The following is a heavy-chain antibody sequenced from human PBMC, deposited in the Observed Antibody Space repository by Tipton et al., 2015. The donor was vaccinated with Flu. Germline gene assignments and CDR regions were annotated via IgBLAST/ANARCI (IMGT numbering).Heavy chain of an antibody. J-gene: IGHJ4*02. CDR2: IYTSGTS. V-gene: IGHV4-4*07. D-gene: IGHD3-10*01. Sequence: TLSLTCTASGDSMSSFYWSWIRQPAGKGLEFIGRIYTSGTSNYNPSLKSRVTMSIDTSKNQFSLKLSSVTAADTAVYYCARASGSGTYVIFDYWGQGTLVTVSS. CDR1: GDSMSSFY. CDR3: ARASGSGTYVIFDY.